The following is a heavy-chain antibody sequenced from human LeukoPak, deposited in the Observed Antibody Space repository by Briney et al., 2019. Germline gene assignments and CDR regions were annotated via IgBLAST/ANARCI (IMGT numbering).Heavy chain of an antibody. V-gene: IGHV4-34*01. CDR2: INHSGST. J-gene: IGHJ4*02. Sequence: SETLSLTCAVYGGSFSGYYWSWIRQPPGKGLEWIGEINHSGSTNYNPSLKSRVTISVDTSKNQFSLKLSSVTAADTAVYYCARAQRGYYYGSGSLDYWGQGTLVTVSP. CDR1: GGSFSGYY. D-gene: IGHD3-10*01. CDR3: ARAQRGYYYGSGSLDY.